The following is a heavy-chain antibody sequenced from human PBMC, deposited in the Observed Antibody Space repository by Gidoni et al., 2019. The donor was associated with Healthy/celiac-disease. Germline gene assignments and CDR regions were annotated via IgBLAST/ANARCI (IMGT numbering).Heavy chain of an antibody. CDR1: GGTFSSYA. D-gene: IGHD2-15*01. Sequence: QVQLLQSGAEVNKPGSSVKVSCKASGGTFSSYAISWVRQAPGQGLEWMGGIIPIFGTANYAKKLQGRVTITADESTRTAYMELSSLRAEDTAVYYCARVVGVSDAFDIWGQGTMVTVSS. V-gene: IGHV1-69*01. J-gene: IGHJ3*02. CDR2: IIPIFGTA. CDR3: ARVVGVSDAFDI.